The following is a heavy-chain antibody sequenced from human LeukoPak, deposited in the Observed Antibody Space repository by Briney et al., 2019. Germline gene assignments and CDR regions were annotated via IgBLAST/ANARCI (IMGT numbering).Heavy chain of an antibody. CDR1: GGSFSGYY. CDR3: ARGSRRYYGSGSYYGY. Sequence: MSSETLSPTCAVYGGSFSGYYWSWIRQPPGKGLEWIGEINHSGSTNYNPSLKSRVTISVDTSKNQFSLKLSSVTAADTAVYYCARGSRRYYGSGSYYGYWGQGTLVTVSS. V-gene: IGHV4-34*01. CDR2: INHSGST. J-gene: IGHJ4*02. D-gene: IGHD3-10*01.